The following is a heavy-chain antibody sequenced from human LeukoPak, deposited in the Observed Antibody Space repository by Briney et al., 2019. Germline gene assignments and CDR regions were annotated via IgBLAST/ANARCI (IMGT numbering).Heavy chain of an antibody. CDR1: GDSISSSSYY. CDR2: IYYSGST. Sequence: SETLSLTCTVSGDSISSSSYYWGWIRQTPGKGLEWIGSIYYSGSTYYNPSLKSRVTISVDTSKNQFSLKLSSVTAADTAVYYCARQLDYWGQGTLVTVSS. J-gene: IGHJ4*02. CDR3: ARQLDY. V-gene: IGHV4-39*01.